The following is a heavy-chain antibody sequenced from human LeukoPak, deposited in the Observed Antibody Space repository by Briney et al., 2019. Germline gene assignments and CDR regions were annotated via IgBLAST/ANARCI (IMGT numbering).Heavy chain of an antibody. Sequence: SVKVSCNASRGTFSSYTISWVRQAPGQGLEWMGRTIPILGIANYAQKFQGRVTITADKSTSTAYMELSSLRSEDTAVYYCARSNSGFGVLDGAYDTWGQGTMVTVSS. V-gene: IGHV1-69*02. CDR3: ARSNSGFGVLDGAYDT. CDR2: TIPILGIA. CDR1: RGTFSSYT. D-gene: IGHD4-23*01. J-gene: IGHJ3*02.